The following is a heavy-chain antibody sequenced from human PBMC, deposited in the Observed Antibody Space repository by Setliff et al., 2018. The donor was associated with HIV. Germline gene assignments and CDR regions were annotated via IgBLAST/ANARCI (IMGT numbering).Heavy chain of an antibody. CDR3: ARVPVAGANWFDP. CDR2: VSQSGST. D-gene: IGHD2-21*01. J-gene: IGHJ5*02. V-gene: IGHV4-39*01. CDR1: GVSINRTDHY. Sequence: SETLSLTCSVSGVSINRTDHYWGWIRQSPGKSLEWIGSVSQSGSTYYNPSLKSRITISVDRSKNLFSLKLISVTAADQGVYYCARVPVAGANWFDPWGLGTRVTVSS.